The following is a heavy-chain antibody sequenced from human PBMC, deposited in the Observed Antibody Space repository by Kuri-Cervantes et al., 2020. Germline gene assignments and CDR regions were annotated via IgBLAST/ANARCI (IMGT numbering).Heavy chain of an antibody. CDR2: IIPIYGTA. Sequence: SVKVSCKASGGTFSSYAISWVRQAPGQGLEWMGGIIPIYGTANYAQKFQGRVTITADESTSTVYMELSSLRSEDTAVYYCAREGYGDYVLMPDRIKFFDYWGQGTLVTVSS. D-gene: IGHD4-17*01. CDR1: GGTFSSYA. J-gene: IGHJ4*02. V-gene: IGHV1-69*13. CDR3: AREGYGDYVLMPDRIKFFDY.